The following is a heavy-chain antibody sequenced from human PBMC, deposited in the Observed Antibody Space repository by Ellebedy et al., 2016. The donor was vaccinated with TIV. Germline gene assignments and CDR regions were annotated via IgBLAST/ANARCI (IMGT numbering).Heavy chain of an antibody. CDR3: ARDPHTYYFDY. D-gene: IGHD2-21*01. V-gene: IGHV4-61*01. J-gene: IGHJ4*02. Sequence: GSLRLXXTVSGGSISSSSYYWSWIRQPPGKRLEWIGYIYYSGSTNYNPSLKSRVTISVDTSKNQFSLKLSSVTAADTAVYYCARDPHTYYFDYWGQGTLVTVSS. CDR1: GGSISSSSYY. CDR2: IYYSGST.